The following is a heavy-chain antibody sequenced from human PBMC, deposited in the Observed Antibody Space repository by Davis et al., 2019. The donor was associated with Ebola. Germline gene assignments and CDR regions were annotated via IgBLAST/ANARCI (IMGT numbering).Heavy chain of an antibody. D-gene: IGHD1-26*01. J-gene: IGHJ4*02. V-gene: IGHV1-18*01. CDR3: ARDPGGSYWGKDY. CDR1: GYTFTSYD. Sequence: AASVKVSCKASGYTFTSYDINWVRQATGQGLEWMGWMNPNSGNTNYAQKLQGRVTMTTDTSTSTAYMELRSLRSDDTAVYYCARDPGGSYWGKDYGGQGTLVTVSS. CDR2: MNPNSGNT.